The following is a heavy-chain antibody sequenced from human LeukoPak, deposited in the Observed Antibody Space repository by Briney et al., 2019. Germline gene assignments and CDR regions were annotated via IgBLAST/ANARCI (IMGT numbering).Heavy chain of an antibody. CDR3: AKVFWGALRAVDC. Sequence: GGSLRLSCAASGFTFNIYGMIWVRQAPGKGLEWISLISGSGDTTYYADSVKGRLTISRDNSKNTLYLQMNSLRGEDTAVYYCAKVFWGALRAVDCWGQGTLVTVSS. D-gene: IGHD3-16*01. V-gene: IGHV3-23*01. J-gene: IGHJ4*02. CDR2: ISGSGDTT. CDR1: GFTFNIYG.